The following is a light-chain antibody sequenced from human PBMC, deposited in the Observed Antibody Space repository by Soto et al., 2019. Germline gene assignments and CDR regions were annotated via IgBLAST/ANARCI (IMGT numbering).Light chain of an antibody. Sequence: EIVLTQSPGTLSLSPGERATFSCRASQSVSSSYIAWYQQKRGQAPRRLIYGASTRATGIPDRFSGSGSGTDFTLTISRLEPEDFALYYCQQYHTSPLTFGQGTKVDI. CDR2: GAS. CDR1: QSVSSSY. CDR3: QQYHTSPLT. J-gene: IGKJ1*01. V-gene: IGKV3-20*01.